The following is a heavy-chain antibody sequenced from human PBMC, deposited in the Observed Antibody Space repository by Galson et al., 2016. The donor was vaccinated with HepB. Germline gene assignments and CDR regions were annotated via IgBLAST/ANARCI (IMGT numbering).Heavy chain of an antibody. Sequence: TLSLTCTVSGGSISSDDYYWRWIRQPPGKGLEWIGNIYYTGRTYYNPSLKSRVAMSLDTSKNQFSLKLTSVTAADTAVFYCARVSGYNSGTYYDFDYWGQGTLVTVSS. V-gene: IGHV4-30-4*01. CDR1: GGSISSDDYY. CDR3: ARVSGYNSGTYYDFDY. J-gene: IGHJ4*02. CDR2: IYYTGRT. D-gene: IGHD3-10*01.